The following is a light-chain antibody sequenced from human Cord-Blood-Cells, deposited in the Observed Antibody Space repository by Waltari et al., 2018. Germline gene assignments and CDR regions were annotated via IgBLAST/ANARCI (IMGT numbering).Light chain of an antibody. Sequence: QLTQSPSPLSAPVGHTATITCRARQSISSYLNWYQQKPGKAPKRLFYGSSSLQSGVPSRFSGSGSGTDFTLTISSLQPEDFATYYCQHSYSTPYSFGQGTKLEIK. CDR2: GSS. V-gene: IGKV1-39*01. CDR3: QHSYSTPYS. CDR1: QSISSY. J-gene: IGKJ2*03.